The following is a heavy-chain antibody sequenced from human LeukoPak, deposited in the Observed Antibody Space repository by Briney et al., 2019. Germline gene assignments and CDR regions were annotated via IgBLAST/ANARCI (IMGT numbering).Heavy chain of an antibody. Sequence: GGSLRLSCAASGFTYSSYSMNWVRQAPGKGLEWVSFSSSSSYIYYADSVKGRFTISRDNTKNSLLLQMNSLRVEDTAVYYCARDLGEWEFDWGQGTLVTVSS. V-gene: IGHV3-21*01. D-gene: IGHD3-16*01. J-gene: IGHJ4*02. CDR1: GFTYSSYS. CDR3: ARDLGEWEFD. CDR2: SSSSSYI.